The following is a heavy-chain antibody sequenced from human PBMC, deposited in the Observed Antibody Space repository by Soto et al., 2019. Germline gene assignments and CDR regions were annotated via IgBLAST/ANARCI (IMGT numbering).Heavy chain of an antibody. D-gene: IGHD7-27*01. CDR2: ISSSSSYI. J-gene: IGHJ3*02. V-gene: IGHV3-21*01. CDR3: AREGRALGPYAFDI. Sequence: GGSLRLSCAASGFTFSSYSMNWVRQAPGKGLEWVSSISSSSSYIYYADSVKGRFTISRDNAKNSLYLQMNSLRAEDTAVYYCAREGRALGPYAFDIWGQGTMVTVSS. CDR1: GFTFSSYS.